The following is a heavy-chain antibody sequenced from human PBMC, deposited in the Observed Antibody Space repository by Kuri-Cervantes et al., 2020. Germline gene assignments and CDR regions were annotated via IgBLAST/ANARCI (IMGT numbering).Heavy chain of an antibody. CDR3: AREGDSYWIMDV. J-gene: IGHJ6*04. Sequence: SLKISCAASGFTFSSYAMHWVRQAPGKGLEWVAVISYDGSNKYYADSVKVRFTISRDNDKNSLYLQMNSLRAEDTAVYYCAREGDSYWIMDVWGKGTTVTVSS. D-gene: IGHD5-18*01. V-gene: IGHV3-30-3*01. CDR1: GFTFSSYA. CDR2: ISYDGSNK.